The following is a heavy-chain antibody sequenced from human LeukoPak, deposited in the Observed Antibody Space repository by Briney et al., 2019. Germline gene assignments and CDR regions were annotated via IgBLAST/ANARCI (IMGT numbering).Heavy chain of an antibody. CDR3: ARILMTTVTTAGDI. V-gene: IGHV1-18*01. CDR2: ISAYNGNT. J-gene: IGHJ3*02. D-gene: IGHD4-17*01. Sequence: ASVKVSFKASGYTFTSYGISWVRQAPGQGLEWMGWISAYNGNTNYAQKLQGRVTMTTDTSTSTAYMELRSLRSDDTAVYYCARILMTTVTTAGDIWGQGTMVTVSS. CDR1: GYTFTSYG.